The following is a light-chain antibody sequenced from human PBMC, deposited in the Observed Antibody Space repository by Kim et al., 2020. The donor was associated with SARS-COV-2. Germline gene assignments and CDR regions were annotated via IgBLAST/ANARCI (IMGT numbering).Light chain of an antibody. CDR2: GAS. V-gene: IGKV3-15*01. J-gene: IGKJ2*01. CDR1: QSVSSN. Sequence: EIVMTQSPATLSVSPGERATLSCRASQSVSSNLAWYQQKPGQAPRLLIYGASTRATGIPARFSGSGSGTEFTLTISSLQSEDFAVYYCQQYNNWPGTFGQGNKLEI. CDR3: QQYNNWPGT.